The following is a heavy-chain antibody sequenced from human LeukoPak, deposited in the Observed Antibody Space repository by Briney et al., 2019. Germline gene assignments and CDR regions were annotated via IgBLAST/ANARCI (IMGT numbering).Heavy chain of an antibody. CDR2: IYPGDSDT. Sequence: GESQKISCKGSGYSFTSYWIGWVRQMPGKGLEWMGIIYPGDSDTKYSPSFQGQVTVSADKSTSTAYLQWRSLKASDTAIYYCVRHSLGHSGPWDAMDVWGQGTTVTVSS. CDR1: GYSFTSYW. D-gene: IGHD2-8*02. J-gene: IGHJ6*02. V-gene: IGHV5-51*01. CDR3: VRHSLGHSGPWDAMDV.